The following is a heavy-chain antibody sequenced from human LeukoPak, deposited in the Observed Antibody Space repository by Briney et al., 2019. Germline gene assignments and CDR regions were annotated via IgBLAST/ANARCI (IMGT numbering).Heavy chain of an antibody. J-gene: IGHJ5*02. CDR1: GGSISSSSYY. CDR3: ARKSGYCSSTSCYTEWFDP. Sequence: SETLSLTCTVSGGSISSSSYYWGWIRQPPGKWLEWIGSIYYSGSTYYNPSLKSRVTISVDTSKNQFSLKLSSVTAADTAVYYCARKSGYCSSTSCYTEWFDPWGQGTLVTVSS. D-gene: IGHD2-2*02. V-gene: IGHV4-39*01. CDR2: IYYSGST.